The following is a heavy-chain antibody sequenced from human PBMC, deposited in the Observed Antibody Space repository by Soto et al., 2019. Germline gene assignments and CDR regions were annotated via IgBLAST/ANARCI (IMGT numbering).Heavy chain of an antibody. CDR3: AKDRFLEKNYYGMDV. CDR1: GFTFSSYG. CDR2: ISYDGSNK. J-gene: IGHJ6*02. Sequence: GGSLRLSXAASGFTFSSYGMHWVRQAPGKGLEWVAVISYDGSNKYYADSVKGRFTISRDNSKNTLYLQMNSLRAEDTAVYYCAKDRFLEKNYYGMDVWGQGTTVTVSS. D-gene: IGHD3-3*01. V-gene: IGHV3-30*18.